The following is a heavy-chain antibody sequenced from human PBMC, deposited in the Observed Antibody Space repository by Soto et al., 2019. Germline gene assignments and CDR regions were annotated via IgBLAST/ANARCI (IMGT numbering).Heavy chain of an antibody. CDR1: GFTFSDYL. D-gene: IGHD6-19*01. V-gene: IGHV3-7*01. CDR3: AIGHWLGK. Sequence: EVQLVDSGGALVQPGESLRLSCAASGFTFSDYLMTWVRQAPRKGLEWVATIKQDGNEKYYVDSVKGRFTISRDNAKNSLYLQLNALRAEDTAVYYCAIGHWLGKWGQGTLVSVSS. CDR2: IKQDGNEK. J-gene: IGHJ4*02.